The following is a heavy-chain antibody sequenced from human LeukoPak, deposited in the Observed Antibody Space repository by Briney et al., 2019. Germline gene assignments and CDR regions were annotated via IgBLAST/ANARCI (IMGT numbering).Heavy chain of an antibody. J-gene: IGHJ4*02. CDR3: AKGGELGTIDY. V-gene: IGHV3-30*18. Sequence: PGGSLRLSCVASGFTFSNYGMHWVRQPPGKGLEWLAVISYDGSNIFYRDSVKGRFTISRDNSKNTVYLQMSSLRPEDTAVYYCAKGGELGTIDYWGQGTLVFVSS. CDR2: ISYDGSNI. CDR1: GFTFSNYG. D-gene: IGHD7-27*01.